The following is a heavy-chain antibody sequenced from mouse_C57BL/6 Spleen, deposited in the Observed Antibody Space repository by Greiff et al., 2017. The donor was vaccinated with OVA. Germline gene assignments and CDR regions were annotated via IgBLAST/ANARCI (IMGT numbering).Heavy chain of an antibody. D-gene: IGHD2-3*01. V-gene: IGHV1-82*01. CDR2: IYPGDGDT. J-gene: IGHJ2*01. CDR3: ARSDDGYYEWFEY. Sequence: VQLQQSGPELVKPGASVKISCKASGYAFSSSWMNWVKQRPGKGLEWIGRIYPGDGDTNYNGKFKGKATLTADKSSSTAYMQLSSLTSEDSAVYFCARSDDGYYEWFEYRGQGTTLTVSS. CDR1: GYAFSSSW.